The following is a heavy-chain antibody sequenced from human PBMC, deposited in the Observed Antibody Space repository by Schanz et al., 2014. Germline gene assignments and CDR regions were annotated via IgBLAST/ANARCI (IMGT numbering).Heavy chain of an antibody. CDR2: ISASGGTT. J-gene: IGHJ4*02. V-gene: IGHV3-23*04. CDR1: GFTFSSYA. D-gene: IGHD3-22*01. CDR3: AKDISDTSGKDDY. Sequence: EVQLVESGGGLVQPGGSLRLSCAASGFTFSSYAMTWVRQAPGMGLEWVSDISASGGTTYYAEYVKGRLTIYRDNSKKQMFMKMKSLRVEDSAIYYCAKDISDTSGKDDYWGQGTLVTVSS.